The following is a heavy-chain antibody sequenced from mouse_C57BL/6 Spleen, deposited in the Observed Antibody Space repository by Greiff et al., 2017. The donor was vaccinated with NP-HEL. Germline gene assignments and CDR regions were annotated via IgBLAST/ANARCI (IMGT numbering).Heavy chain of an antibody. Sequence: QVQLQQPGAELVMPGASVKLSCKASGYTFTSYWMHWVKQRPGQGLEWIGEIDPSDSYTNYNQKFKGKSTLTVDKSSSTAYMQLSSLTSEDSAVYYCAVITTVVFDVWGTGTTVTVSS. V-gene: IGHV1-69*01. CDR3: AVITTVVFDV. J-gene: IGHJ1*03. CDR2: IDPSDSYT. D-gene: IGHD1-1*01. CDR1: GYTFTSYW.